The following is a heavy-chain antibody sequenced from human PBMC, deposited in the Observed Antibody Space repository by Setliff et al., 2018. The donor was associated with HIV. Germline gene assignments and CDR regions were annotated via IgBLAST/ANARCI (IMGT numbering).Heavy chain of an antibody. CDR2: VVPTIHEA. CDR3: ARGADASGYFYREYFQH. J-gene: IGHJ1*01. V-gene: IGHV1-69*13. CDR1: GVTFNYSF. Sequence: ASVKVSCKASGVTFNYSFITWVRQAPGQGLEWMGGVVPTIHEATYAQKFQGRVTITADESATTVYMETSGLTSEDTAIYYCARGADASGYFYREYFQHWGQGTPVTVS. D-gene: IGHD3-22*01.